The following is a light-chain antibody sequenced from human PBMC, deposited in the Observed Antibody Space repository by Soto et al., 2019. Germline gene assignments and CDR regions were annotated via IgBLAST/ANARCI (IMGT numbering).Light chain of an antibody. Sequence: QLVLTQSPSASASLGASVKLTCTLSSGHSSYAIAWHQQQPDKGPRYLMKLNSDGSHTKGDGIPDRFSGSSSGAERYLTISSLQSEDEADYYCQTWGTGIPVFGGGTQLTVL. CDR1: SGHSSYA. CDR2: LNSDGSH. CDR3: QTWGTGIPV. V-gene: IGLV4-69*01. J-gene: IGLJ2*01.